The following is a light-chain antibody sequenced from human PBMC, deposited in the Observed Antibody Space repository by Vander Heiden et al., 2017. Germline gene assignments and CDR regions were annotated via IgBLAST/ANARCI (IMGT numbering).Light chain of an antibody. V-gene: IGKV1-39*01. Sequence: DIQMTQSPSSLSASVGDRVTITCRASETILNSLNWYQQKPGNATNLLIYDASSLQSGVPSRFRGSGSGTNFTLSISSQQPEDFATYYCQQTYSVPPTFGHGTKVDI. CDR2: DAS. CDR1: ETILNS. J-gene: IGKJ1*01. CDR3: QQTYSVPPT.